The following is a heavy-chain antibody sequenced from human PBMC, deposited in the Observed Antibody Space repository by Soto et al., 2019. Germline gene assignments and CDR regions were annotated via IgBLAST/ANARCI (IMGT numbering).Heavy chain of an antibody. D-gene: IGHD1-1*01. J-gene: IGHJ4*02. CDR2: ISYDGSNK. V-gene: IGHV3-30*18. Sequence: GGSLRLSCAASGFTFSSYGMHWVRQAPGKGLEWVAVISYDGSNKYYADSVKGRFTISRDNSKNTLYLQMNSLRAEDTAVHYCAKPAVHDYPLFDYWGQGTLVTVSS. CDR1: GFTFSSYG. CDR3: AKPAVHDYPLFDY.